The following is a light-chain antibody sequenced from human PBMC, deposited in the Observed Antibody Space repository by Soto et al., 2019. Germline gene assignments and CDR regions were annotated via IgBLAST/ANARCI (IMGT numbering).Light chain of an antibody. CDR2: EVK. CDR1: SSDIGDYNF. J-gene: IGLJ1*01. Sequence: QSVRTQPASASGSHRQAVSVSYNGSSSDIGDYNFVSWYQQHPGKAPKLIIYEVKKRPSGVPDRFSASKSGNTASLTVSGLHAEDEADYYCSSYAGNNNFVFGSGTKVTVL. CDR3: SSYAGNNNFV. V-gene: IGLV2-8*01.